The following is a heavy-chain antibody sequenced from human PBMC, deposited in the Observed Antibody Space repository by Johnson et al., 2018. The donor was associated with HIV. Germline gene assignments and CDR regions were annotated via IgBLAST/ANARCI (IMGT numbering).Heavy chain of an antibody. CDR3: ARYREMPAWRDAFDI. CDR1: GFTSSDYY. CDR2: SRNRANGYTT. Sequence: VQLVESGGGLVQPGGSLRLSCAASGFTSSDYYMDWARQAPGKGLEWVGRSRNRANGYTTEYAASVKGRFTIPRDNAKNSLYLQMNSLRAEDTAVYYCARYREMPAWRDAFDIWGQGTMVTVSS. V-gene: IGHV3-72*01. D-gene: IGHD1-14*01. J-gene: IGHJ3*02.